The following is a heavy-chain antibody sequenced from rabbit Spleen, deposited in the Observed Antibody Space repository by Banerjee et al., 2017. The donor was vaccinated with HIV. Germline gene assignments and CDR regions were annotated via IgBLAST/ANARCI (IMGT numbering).Heavy chain of an antibody. D-gene: IGHD1-1*01. V-gene: IGHV1S45*01. Sequence: QEQLVESGGGLVQPEGSLTLTCTASGFFFSGSYDMCWVRQAPGKGLQWIGCIYTGNGKNYYASWAKGRFTISKTSSTTVTLQVTSLTTADTATYFCTRDDGSGHYIDGYFNLWGQGTLVTVS. CDR1: GFFFSGSYD. J-gene: IGHJ4*01. CDR3: TRDDGSGHYIDGYFNL. CDR2: IYTGNGKN.